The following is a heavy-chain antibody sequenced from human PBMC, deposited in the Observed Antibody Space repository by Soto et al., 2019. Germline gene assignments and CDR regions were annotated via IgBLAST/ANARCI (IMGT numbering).Heavy chain of an antibody. CDR1: GFTFSTYG. D-gene: IGHD5-12*01. J-gene: IGHJ4*02. Sequence: GGSLRLSCAASGFTFSTYGMHWVRQAPGKGLEWVALIWSDGSNKYYADSVKGRFTISRDNSKKTLYLQMNSLRAEDTAVYYCVRDHASRDGYNYPDYWGQGT. V-gene: IGHV3-33*01. CDR3: VRDHASRDGYNYPDY. CDR2: IWSDGSNK.